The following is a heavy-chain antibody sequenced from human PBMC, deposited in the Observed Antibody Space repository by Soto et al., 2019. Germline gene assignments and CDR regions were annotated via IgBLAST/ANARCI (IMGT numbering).Heavy chain of an antibody. V-gene: IGHV3-33*01. D-gene: IGHD3-16*01. Sequence: QVQLVESGGGVVQPGRSLRLSCAASGFTFSSYGMHWVRQAPGKGLEWVAVIWYDGSNKYYADSVKGRFTISRDNSKNTLYLQMNSLRAEDTAVYYCARDGGNSIYGMDVWGQGTTVTVSS. CDR3: ARDGGNSIYGMDV. J-gene: IGHJ6*02. CDR2: IWYDGSNK. CDR1: GFTFSSYG.